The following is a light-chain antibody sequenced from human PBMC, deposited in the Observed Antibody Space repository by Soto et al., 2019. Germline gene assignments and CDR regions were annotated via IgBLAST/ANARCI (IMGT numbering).Light chain of an antibody. V-gene: IGKV3-11*01. CDR3: KQRSNWQIT. CDR2: DAS. J-gene: IGKJ5*01. CDR1: QSVSSY. Sequence: EIVFTQSPATLSLAPGERATLSCMASQSVSSYLAWYQQKPGQAPRLLIYDASNRATGIPARFSGSGSGTDFTLTISSLEPEDFAVYYCKQRSNWQITFGQGKRLEIK.